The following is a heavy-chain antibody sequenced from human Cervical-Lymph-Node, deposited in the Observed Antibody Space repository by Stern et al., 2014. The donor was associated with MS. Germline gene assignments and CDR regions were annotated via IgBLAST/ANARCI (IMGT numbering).Heavy chain of an antibody. CDR3: ATWGAGSSPPLFY. D-gene: IGHD6-6*01. CDR1: GYNLTTFA. J-gene: IGHJ4*02. Sequence: DQLVESGSELKKPGASVKVSCKASGYNLTTFAINWVRQAPGHGLEWMGWINTKTGNPTFAQGFTGRFVFSLDASINTAYLQIISLKAEDSAVYYCATWGAGSSPPLFYWGQGTLVTVSS. CDR2: INTKTGNP. V-gene: IGHV7-4-1*02.